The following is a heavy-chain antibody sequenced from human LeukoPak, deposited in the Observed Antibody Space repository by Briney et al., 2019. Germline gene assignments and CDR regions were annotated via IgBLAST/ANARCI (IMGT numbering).Heavy chain of an antibody. CDR3: AKGKGFVGHFDS. V-gene: IGHV1-69*04. D-gene: IGHD3-3*01. Sequence: GASVKVSCKASGDTFRRNAISWLRQAPGQGPEWMGRIIPILGTPEYAEKFQGRLTITADKSTVTAHMELSSLRPEDTALYYCAKGKGFVGHFDSWGQGTQVTVSS. CDR2: IIPILGTP. J-gene: IGHJ4*02. CDR1: GDTFRRNA.